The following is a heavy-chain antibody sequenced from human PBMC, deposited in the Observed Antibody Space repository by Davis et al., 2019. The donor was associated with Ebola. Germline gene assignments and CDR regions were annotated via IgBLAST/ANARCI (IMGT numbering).Heavy chain of an antibody. D-gene: IGHD2-2*02. J-gene: IGHJ6*02. CDR2: ISGSGGTT. CDR1: GFTFSSYA. Sequence: GGSLRLSCAASGFTFSSYAMSWVRQAPGKGLEWVSAISGSGGTTYYADSVKGRFTISRDNSKNTLYLQMNSLRAEDTAVYYCARTYQPLLYLTYYYYYSMDVWGQGTTVTVSS. V-gene: IGHV3-23*01. CDR3: ARTYQPLLYLTYYYYYSMDV.